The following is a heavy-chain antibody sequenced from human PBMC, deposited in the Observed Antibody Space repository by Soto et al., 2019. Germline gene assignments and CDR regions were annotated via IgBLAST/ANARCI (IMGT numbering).Heavy chain of an antibody. J-gene: IGHJ5*02. V-gene: IGHV3-11*01. CDR3: ARHALTTARKKFWFDP. CDR1: GFTFSDYY. D-gene: IGHD4-4*01. CDR2: ISSSGSTI. Sequence: KPGGSLRLSCAASGFTFSDYYMSWIRQAPGKGLEWVSYISSSGSTIYYADSVKGRFTISRDNAKNSLYLQMNSLRAEDTAVYYCARHALTTARKKFWFDPWRQGTLVTVSS.